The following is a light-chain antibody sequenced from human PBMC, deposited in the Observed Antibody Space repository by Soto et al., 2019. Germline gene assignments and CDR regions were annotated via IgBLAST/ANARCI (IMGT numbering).Light chain of an antibody. V-gene: IGKV3-11*01. Sequence: IVFTPSPATLSFSPGERATVSCRASQSVSNYLAWYQQKPGQAPRLLIFDASNRATGIPARFSGSGSATDFTLTISSLEPEDFAVYYCQHRSIWPVSFGQGTRLEIK. CDR3: QHRSIWPVS. CDR2: DAS. J-gene: IGKJ5*01. CDR1: QSVSNY.